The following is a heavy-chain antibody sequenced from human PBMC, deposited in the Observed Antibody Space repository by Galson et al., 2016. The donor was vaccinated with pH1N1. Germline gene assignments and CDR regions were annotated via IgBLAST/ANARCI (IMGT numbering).Heavy chain of an antibody. CDR1: GYMFTSYG. Sequence: VKVSCKASGYMFTSYGITWVRPAPGQGLEWMGLISGYNGNTNYAQKFRGRLTMTTDTSTTTAYRELRSLRSDDTAFYYCARLSGSRWLDPWGQGTLVTVSS. J-gene: IGHJ5*02. D-gene: IGHD3-10*01. V-gene: IGHV1-18*01. CDR2: ISGYNGNT. CDR3: ARLSGSRWLDP.